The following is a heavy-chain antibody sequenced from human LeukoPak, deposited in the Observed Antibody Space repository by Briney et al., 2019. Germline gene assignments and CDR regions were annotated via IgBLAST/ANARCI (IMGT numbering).Heavy chain of an antibody. V-gene: IGHV3-11*01. D-gene: IGHD4-23*01. CDR1: GFTFSDYY. Sequence: GGSLRLAWAAAGFTFSDYYMSWIRQAPGKWLGWVSYISSSGSTIYYADSVKGRFTISRDNAKNSLYLQMNSLRAEDTAVYYCARATVVSPNYWGQGTLVTVSS. CDR2: ISSSGSTI. CDR3: ARATVVSPNY. J-gene: IGHJ4*02.